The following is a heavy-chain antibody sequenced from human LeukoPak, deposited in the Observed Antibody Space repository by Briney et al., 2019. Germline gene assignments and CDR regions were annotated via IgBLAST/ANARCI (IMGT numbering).Heavy chain of an antibody. D-gene: IGHD6-19*01. Sequence: GGSLILSCTVYGFTFSKYAMNWVRQGPGKGLEWVSGIGASGGTTYYADSVQGRFTISRDNSKNTLSLQVNSLRAEDTGVYFCAKDLEAVAGTIVNDYWGQGTLVTVSS. V-gene: IGHV3-23*01. CDR2: IGASGGTT. CDR1: GFTFSKYA. CDR3: AKDLEAVAGTIVNDY. J-gene: IGHJ4*02.